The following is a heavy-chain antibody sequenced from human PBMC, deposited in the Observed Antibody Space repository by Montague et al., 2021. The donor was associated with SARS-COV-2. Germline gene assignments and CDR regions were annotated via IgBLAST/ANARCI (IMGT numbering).Heavy chain of an antibody. CDR2: IYYSGST. D-gene: IGHD2-8*01. CDR3: ATITLGCCTNGVCPPHEY. CDR1: GGSISSSSYY. Sequence: SETLSLTCTVSGGSISSSSYYWGWIRQPPGKGLEWIGSIYYSGSTYYNPSLKSRVTISVDTSKNQFSLKLSSVTAADTSVYYCATITLGCCTNGVCPPHEYWGQGTLVTVSS. J-gene: IGHJ4*02. V-gene: IGHV4-39*01.